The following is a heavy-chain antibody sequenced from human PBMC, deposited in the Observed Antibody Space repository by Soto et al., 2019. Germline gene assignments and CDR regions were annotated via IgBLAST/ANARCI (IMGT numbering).Heavy chain of an antibody. V-gene: IGHV3-74*01. CDR1: GFTFSNYW. CDR3: ARDRYGDIDY. Sequence: GGSLRPSCAASGFTFSNYWMHWVRQAPGKGLVWVSRISSDETSISYVDSVKGRFTISRDNARNTLYLQMNSLRAEDTAVYYCARDRYGDIDYWGQGTLVTVSS. D-gene: IGHD4-17*01. J-gene: IGHJ4*02. CDR2: ISSDETSI.